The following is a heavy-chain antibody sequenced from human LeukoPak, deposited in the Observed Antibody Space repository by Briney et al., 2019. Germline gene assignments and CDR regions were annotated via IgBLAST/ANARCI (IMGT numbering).Heavy chain of an antibody. CDR2: IYHGGST. D-gene: IGHD3-10*01. J-gene: IGHJ6*03. V-gene: IGHV4-38-2*02. Sequence: SETLSLTCTVSNYSISSGYFWGWIRQPPGKGLEWIGTIYHGGSTYYNPSLKSRVTISVDTSKNQFSLKLSSVTAADTAVYYCARGRSSMVRGYYYYYMDVWGKGTTVTISS. CDR3: ARGRSSMVRGYYYYYMDV. CDR1: NYSISSGYF.